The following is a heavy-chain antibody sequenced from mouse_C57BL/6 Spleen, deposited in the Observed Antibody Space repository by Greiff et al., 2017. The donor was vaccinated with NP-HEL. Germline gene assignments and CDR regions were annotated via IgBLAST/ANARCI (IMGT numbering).Heavy chain of an antibody. CDR2: IRLKSDNYAT. CDR3: TGFEWFAY. V-gene: IGHV6-3*01. Sequence: EVKLVESGGGLVQPGGSMKLSCVASGFTFSNYWMNWVRQSPEKGLEWVAQIRLKSDNYATHYAESVKGRFTISRDDSKSSVYLQMNNLRAEDTGIYYCTGFEWFAYWGQGTLVTVSA. CDR1: GFTFSNYW. J-gene: IGHJ3*01.